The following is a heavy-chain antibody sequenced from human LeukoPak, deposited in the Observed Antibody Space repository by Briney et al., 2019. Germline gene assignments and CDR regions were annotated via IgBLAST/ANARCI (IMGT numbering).Heavy chain of an antibody. D-gene: IGHD3-22*01. CDR2: ISAYNGNT. J-gene: IGHJ4*02. V-gene: IGHV1-18*04. CDR3: AREVIESYYYDSSGYYGY. Sequence: ASVKVSCKASGYTFTSYGISWVRQAPGQGLEWMGWISAYNGNTNYAQKLQGRVTMTTDTSTSTAYMELRSLRSDDTAVYYCAREVIESYYYDSSGYYGYWGQGTLVTVSS. CDR1: GYTFTSYG.